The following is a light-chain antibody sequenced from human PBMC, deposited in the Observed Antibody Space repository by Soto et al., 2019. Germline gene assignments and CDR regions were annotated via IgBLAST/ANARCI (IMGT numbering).Light chain of an antibody. CDR1: GSDIGSYNF. Sequence: QSFLTQPASVSGSPGQSITISCTGTGSDIGSYNFVSWYQHHPGKAPQLMIYEVTHRPSGVSDRFSGSKSDNTASLSISGLQAEDEADYYCYSYTSSSTYVFGTGTKVTVL. J-gene: IGLJ1*01. V-gene: IGLV2-14*01. CDR2: EVT. CDR3: YSYTSSSTYV.